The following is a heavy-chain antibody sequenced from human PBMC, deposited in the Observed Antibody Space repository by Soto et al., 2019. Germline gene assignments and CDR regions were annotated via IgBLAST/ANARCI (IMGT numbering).Heavy chain of an antibody. CDR1: GGTFSSYA. J-gene: IGHJ4*02. Sequence: SVKVSCKATGGTFSSYAISWVRQAPGQGLDWMGGIIPIFGTANYAQKFQGRVTITADESTSTAYMELSSLRSEDTAVYYCAIESRYCSGGSCYFLPGIDYWGQGTLVTVSS. CDR2: IIPIFGTA. CDR3: AIESRYCSGGSCYFLPGIDY. V-gene: IGHV1-69*13. D-gene: IGHD2-15*01.